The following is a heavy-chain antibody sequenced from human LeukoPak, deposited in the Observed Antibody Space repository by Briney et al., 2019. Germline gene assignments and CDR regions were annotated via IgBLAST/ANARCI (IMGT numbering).Heavy chain of an antibody. Sequence: GGSLRLSCAGSGFTFSSYGMHWVRQAPGKGLEWVAFIRYDGSNKYYADSVKGRFTISRDNSKNTLYLQMNSLRAEDTAVYYCAKEWEHIVVVPAAILDYWGQGTLVTVSS. J-gene: IGHJ4*02. V-gene: IGHV3-30*02. CDR1: GFTFSSYG. D-gene: IGHD2-2*01. CDR3: AKEWEHIVVVPAAILDY. CDR2: IRYDGSNK.